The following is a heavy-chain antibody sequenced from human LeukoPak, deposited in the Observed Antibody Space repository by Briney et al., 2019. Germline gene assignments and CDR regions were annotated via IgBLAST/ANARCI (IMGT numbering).Heavy chain of an antibody. CDR3: ARALDTAMVL. J-gene: IGHJ4*02. CDR2: ISPSGSIS. D-gene: IGHD5-18*01. CDR1: GFTFSSHG. V-gene: IGHV3-23*01. Sequence: GGTLRLSCAASGFTFSSHGINWVRQAPGKGLEWVSGISPSGSISYYADSVKGRFTISRDNSKNTLYLQMNSLRAEDTAVYYCARALDTAMVLWGQGTLVTVSS.